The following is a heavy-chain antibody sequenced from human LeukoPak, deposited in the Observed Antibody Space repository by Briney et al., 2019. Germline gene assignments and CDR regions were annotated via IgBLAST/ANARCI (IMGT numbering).Heavy chain of an antibody. V-gene: IGHV1-69*13. CDR2: IIPIFGTA. Sequence: ASVKVSCKASGGTFSSYAISWVRQASGQGLEWMGGIIPIFGTANYAQKFQGRVTITADESTSTAYMELSSLRSEDTAVYYCARDVYYDFWGVYYYYGMDVWGQGTTVTVSS. CDR1: GGTFSSYA. CDR3: ARDVYYDFWGVYYYYGMDV. D-gene: IGHD3-3*01. J-gene: IGHJ6*02.